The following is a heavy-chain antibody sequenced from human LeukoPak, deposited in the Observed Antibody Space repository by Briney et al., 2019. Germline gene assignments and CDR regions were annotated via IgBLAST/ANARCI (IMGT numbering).Heavy chain of an antibody. CDR2: INHSGST. J-gene: IGHJ6*02. V-gene: IGHV4-34*01. Sequence: SETLSLTCAVYGGSFSGYYWSRIRQPPGKGLEWIGEINHSGSTNYNPSLKSRVTISVDTSKNQFSLKLSSVTAADTAVYYCARGGDSLWWGYYGMDVWGQGTTVTVSS. CDR1: GGSFSGYY. CDR3: ARGGDSLWWGYYGMDV. D-gene: IGHD3-16*01.